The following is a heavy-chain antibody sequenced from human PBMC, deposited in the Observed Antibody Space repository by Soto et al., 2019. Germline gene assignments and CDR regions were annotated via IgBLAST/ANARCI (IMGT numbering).Heavy chain of an antibody. CDR3: ASGEYSGYDPVDY. CDR2: ISSSSSYI. D-gene: IGHD5-12*01. Sequence: PGGSLRLSCAASGFTFSSYSMNWVRQAPGKGLEWVSSISSSSSYIYYADSVKGRFTISRDNAKNSLYLQMNSLRAEDTAVYYCASGEYSGYDPVDYWGQGTLVTVSS. J-gene: IGHJ4*02. CDR1: GFTFSSYS. V-gene: IGHV3-21*01.